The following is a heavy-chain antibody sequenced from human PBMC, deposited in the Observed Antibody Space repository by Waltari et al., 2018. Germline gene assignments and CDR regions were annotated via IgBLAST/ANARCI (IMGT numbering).Heavy chain of an antibody. CDR2: ISYDGSNK. V-gene: IGHV3-30-3*01. D-gene: IGHD6-13*01. CDR3: ARDGIAAAHFDY. J-gene: IGHJ4*02. Sequence: QVQLVESGGGVVQPGRSLRLSCAASGFTFSSYAMHSVRQAPGKGLEWVAVISYDGSNKYYADSVKGRFTISRDNSKNTLYLQMNSLRAEDTAVYYCARDGIAAAHFDYWGQGTLVTVSS. CDR1: GFTFSSYA.